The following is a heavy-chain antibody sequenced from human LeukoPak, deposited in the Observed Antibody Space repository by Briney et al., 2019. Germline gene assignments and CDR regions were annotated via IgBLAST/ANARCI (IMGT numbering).Heavy chain of an antibody. J-gene: IGHJ4*02. CDR3: ARQIFGVVIFDY. V-gene: IGHV4-39*01. CDR2: IYYSGST. D-gene: IGHD3-3*01. Sequence: SETLSLTCTVSGGSISSYYWSWIRQPPGKGLEWIGSIYYSGSTYYNPSLKSRVTISVDTSKNQFSLKLSSVTAADTAVYYCARQIFGVVIFDYWGQGTLVTVSS. CDR1: GGSISSYY.